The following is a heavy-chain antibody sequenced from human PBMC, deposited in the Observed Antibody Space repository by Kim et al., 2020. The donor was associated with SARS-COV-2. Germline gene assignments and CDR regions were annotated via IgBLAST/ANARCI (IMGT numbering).Heavy chain of an antibody. J-gene: IGHJ4*02. CDR2: IWYDGSNK. V-gene: IGHV3-33*01. CDR1: GFTFSSYG. Sequence: GGSLRLSCAASGFTFSSYGMHWVRQAPGKGLEWVAVIWYDGSNKYYADSVKGRFTISRDNSKNTLYLQMNSLRAEDTAVYYCARDLIGRSYYGSGSYYYWGQGTLVTVSS. D-gene: IGHD3-10*01. CDR3: ARDLIGRSYYGSGSYYY.